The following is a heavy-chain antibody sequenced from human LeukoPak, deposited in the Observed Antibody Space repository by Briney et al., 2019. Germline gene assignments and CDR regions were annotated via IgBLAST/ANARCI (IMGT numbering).Heavy chain of an antibody. CDR3: ARSGAANWFDP. D-gene: IGHD2-15*01. CDR1: GFIFSSYA. J-gene: IGHJ5*02. Sequence: GRSLRLSCAASGFIFSSYAMHWVRQAPGKGLEWVAVISYDGSNKYYADSVKGRFTISRDNSKNTLYLQMNSLRDEDTAVYYCARSGAANWFDPWGQGTLVTVSS. CDR2: ISYDGSNK. V-gene: IGHV3-30-3*01.